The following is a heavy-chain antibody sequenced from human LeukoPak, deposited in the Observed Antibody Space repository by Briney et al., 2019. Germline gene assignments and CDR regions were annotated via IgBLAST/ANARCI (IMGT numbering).Heavy chain of an antibody. J-gene: IGHJ5*02. CDR2: INTNTGNA. CDR1: GYTFTSYA. V-gene: IGHV7-4-1*02. Sequence: ASVKVSCKASGYTFTSYAINWVRQAPGQGLEWMGWINTNTGNAAYAQGLTGRSVFSLDTSVSTAYLQISSLKAEDTAVYYCARDSKYNWFDPWGQGTLVTVSS. CDR3: ARDSKYNWFDP.